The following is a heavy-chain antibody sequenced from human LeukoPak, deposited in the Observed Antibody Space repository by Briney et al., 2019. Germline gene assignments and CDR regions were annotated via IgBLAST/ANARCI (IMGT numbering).Heavy chain of an antibody. CDR2: IKQDGSEK. CDR3: ANGDGFDY. Sequence: GGSLRLSCATSGFTFSTYWMSWVRQAPVKGLEWVANIKQDGSEKYYADSVTGRFTISRDNAKNSLYLQMNSLRAEDTAVYYCANGDGFDYWGQGTLVTVSS. V-gene: IGHV3-7*01. D-gene: IGHD5-24*01. CDR1: GFTFSTYW. J-gene: IGHJ4*02.